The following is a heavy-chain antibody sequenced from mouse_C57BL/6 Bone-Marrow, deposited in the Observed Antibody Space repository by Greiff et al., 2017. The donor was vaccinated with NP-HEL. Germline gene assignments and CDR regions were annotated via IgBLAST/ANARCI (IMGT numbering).Heavy chain of an antibody. CDR1: GYAFTNYL. J-gene: IGHJ2*01. CDR3: ARHYGNYYYFDY. D-gene: IGHD2-1*01. Sequence: QVQLKESGAELVRPGTSVKVSCKASGYAFTNYLIEWVKQRPGQGLEWIGVINPGSGGTNYNEKFKGKATLTADKSSSTAYMQLSSLTSEDSAVYFCARHYGNYYYFDYWGQGTTLTVSS. V-gene: IGHV1-54*01. CDR2: INPGSGGT.